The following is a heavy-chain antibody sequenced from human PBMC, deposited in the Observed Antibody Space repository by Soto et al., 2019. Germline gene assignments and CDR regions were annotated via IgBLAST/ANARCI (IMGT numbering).Heavy chain of an antibody. V-gene: IGHV1-8*01. CDR3: ARGNPFNYAGFDV. CDR1: GYTFSVFD. J-gene: IGHJ6*02. CDR2: MNAKSGDT. Sequence: ASVKVSCKASGYTFSVFDINWLRQASGQGPEWMGWMNAKSGDTFFAQRFQGKFNMTWDTSLSTAYMEVGSLTSDDTAIYYCARGNPFNYAGFDVWGQGTTVTVSS. D-gene: IGHD3-16*01.